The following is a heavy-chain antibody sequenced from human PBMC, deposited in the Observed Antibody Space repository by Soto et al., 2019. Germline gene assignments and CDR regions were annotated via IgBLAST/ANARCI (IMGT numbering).Heavy chain of an antibody. V-gene: IGHV2-5*02. CDR1: GFSLTTSGVG. CDR2: IYGDGDK. CDR3: ARNRVGGYVGAFDV. Sequence: QITLKESGPTLVKPTQTLTLTCTFSGFSLTTSGVGVGWIRQPPGKALEWVALIYGDGDKRYSPSLKSRLTITKDTSTNQIVLTMTNMAPVDTATYYCARNRVGGYVGAFDVWCQGTVVTVSS. D-gene: IGHD5-12*01. J-gene: IGHJ3*01.